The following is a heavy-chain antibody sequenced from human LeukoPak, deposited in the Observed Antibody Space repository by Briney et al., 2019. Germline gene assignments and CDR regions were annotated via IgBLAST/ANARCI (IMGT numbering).Heavy chain of an antibody. J-gene: IGHJ6*03. CDR3: AKELNTYYYYMDV. CDR2: IRYDGSNK. CDR1: GFTFSSYG. V-gene: IGHV3-30*02. Sequence: GGSLRLSCAASGFTFSSYGMHWVRQAPGKGLEWVAFIRYDGSNKYYADSVKGRFTISRDNSKNTLYLQMNSLRAEDTAVYYCAKELNTYYYYMDVWGKGTTVTVSS.